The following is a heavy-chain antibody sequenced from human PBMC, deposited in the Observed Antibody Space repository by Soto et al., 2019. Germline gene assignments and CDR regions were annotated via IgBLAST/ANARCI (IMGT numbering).Heavy chain of an antibody. CDR1: GFTFSSDS. CDR3: ERDLASATGTFDY. CDR2: ISSSSNNM. D-gene: IGHD1-1*01. Sequence: PGGSLRLSCASCGFTFSSDSMNWVRQAPGKGLEWVSSISSSSNNMYYADSVKGRFTMSRDNAKNSLYLQMNSLRVEDTTVYYCERDLASATGTFDYWGQGT. J-gene: IGHJ4*02. V-gene: IGHV3-21*01.